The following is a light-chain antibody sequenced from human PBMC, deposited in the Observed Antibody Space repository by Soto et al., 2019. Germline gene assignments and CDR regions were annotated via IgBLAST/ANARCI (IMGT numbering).Light chain of an antibody. CDR1: QSISSW. J-gene: IGKJ1*01. CDR3: QQYNSYSPT. CDR2: DAS. Sequence: DIQMTQSPSSMAASVGRRFTSTCRASQSISSWLAWYQQKPGKAPKLLIYDASSLESGVTSRFSGSGSGTEFTITISSLQPDDFATYYCQQYNSYSPTVGQGTKVEIK. V-gene: IGKV1-5*01.